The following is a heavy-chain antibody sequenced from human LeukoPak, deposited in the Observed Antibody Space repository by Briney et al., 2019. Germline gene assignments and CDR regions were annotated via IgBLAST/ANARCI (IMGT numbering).Heavy chain of an antibody. Sequence: PGGSLRLSCAASGFTFSSYIMNSVRQAPGKGLEWVSSISSSSSYIYYADSVKGRFTISRDNAKNSLYLQMNSLRAEDTAVYYCARDGPVPAAVEGYYWGQGTLVTVSS. D-gene: IGHD2-2*01. CDR1: GFTFSSYI. CDR3: ARDGPVPAAVEGYY. CDR2: ISSSSSYI. V-gene: IGHV3-21*01. J-gene: IGHJ4*02.